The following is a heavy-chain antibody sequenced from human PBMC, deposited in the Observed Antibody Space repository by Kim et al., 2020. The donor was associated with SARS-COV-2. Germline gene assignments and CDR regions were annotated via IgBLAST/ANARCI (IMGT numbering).Heavy chain of an antibody. CDR2: IYYSGST. V-gene: IGHV4-39*01. CDR3: ARLNPRGRGNY. D-gene: IGHD3-10*01. CDR1: GGSISSSSYY. J-gene: IGHJ4*02. Sequence: SETLSLTCTVSGGSISSSSYYWGWIRQPPGKGLEWIGSIYYSGSTYYNPSLKSRVTISVDTSKNQFSLKLSSVTAADTAVYYCARLNPRGRGNYWGQGTLVTVSS.